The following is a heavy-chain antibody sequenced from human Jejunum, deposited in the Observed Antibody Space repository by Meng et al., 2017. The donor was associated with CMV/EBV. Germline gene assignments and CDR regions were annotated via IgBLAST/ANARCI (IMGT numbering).Heavy chain of an antibody. CDR3: AGTYYYGPDHYAMDV. CDR2: IGGSSAYI. J-gene: IGHJ6*02. V-gene: IGHV3-21*01. D-gene: IGHD3-10*01. CDR1: GFRFSAYN. Sequence: GFRFSAYNMNLVRQAPGKGLEWVSSIGGSSAYIHYANSVKGRFTISRDNAKNTVYVQMNSLRAEATAVYYCAGTYYYGPDHYAMDVWGQGTTVTVSS.